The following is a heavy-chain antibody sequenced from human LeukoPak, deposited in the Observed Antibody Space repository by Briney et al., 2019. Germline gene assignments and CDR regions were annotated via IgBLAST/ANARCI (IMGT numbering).Heavy chain of an antibody. CDR2: INHSGST. CDR3: ARGRITIFGVANWFDP. V-gene: IGHV4-34*01. D-gene: IGHD3-3*01. Sequence: SETLSLTCAVYGASFSDYYWNWIRQPPGKGLEWIGEINHSGSTNYNPSLKSRVTISVDRSKNQFSLKLSSVTAADTAVYYCARGRITIFGVANWFDPWGQGTLVTVSS. CDR1: GASFSDYY. J-gene: IGHJ5*02.